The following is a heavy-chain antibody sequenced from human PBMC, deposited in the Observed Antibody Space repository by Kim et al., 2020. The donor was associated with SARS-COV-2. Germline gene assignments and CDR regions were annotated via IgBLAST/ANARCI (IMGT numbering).Heavy chain of an antibody. CDR1: GGSISSYY. CDR3: ARVDSTVVTPDAFDI. Sequence: SETLSLTCTVSGGSISSYYWSWIRQPPGKGLEWIGYIYYSGSTNYNPSLKSRVTISVDTSKNQFSLKLSSVTAADTVVYYCARVDSTVVTPDAFDIWGQGTMVTVSS. J-gene: IGHJ3*02. CDR2: IYYSGST. V-gene: IGHV4-59*01. D-gene: IGHD4-17*01.